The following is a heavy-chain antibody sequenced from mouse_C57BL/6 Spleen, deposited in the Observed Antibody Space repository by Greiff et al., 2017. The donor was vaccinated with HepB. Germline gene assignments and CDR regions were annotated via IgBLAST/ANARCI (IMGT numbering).Heavy chain of an antibody. V-gene: IGHV1-64*01. CDR1: GYTFTSYW. CDR3: ARRGKTGTSPWFAY. D-gene: IGHD4-1*01. J-gene: IGHJ3*01. CDR2: IHPNSGST. Sequence: VQLQQPGAELVKPGASVKLSCKASGYTFTSYWMHWVKQRPGQGLEWIGMIHPNSGSTNYNEKFKSKATLTVDKSSSTAYMQLSSLTSEDSAVYYCARRGKTGTSPWFAYWGQGTLVTVSA.